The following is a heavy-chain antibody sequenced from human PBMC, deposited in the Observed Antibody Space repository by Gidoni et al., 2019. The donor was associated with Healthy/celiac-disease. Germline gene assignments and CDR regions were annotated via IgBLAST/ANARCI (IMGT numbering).Heavy chain of an antibody. Sequence: EVQLLESGGGLVQPGGSLRLSCAASGFTFSSYAMSWVRQAPGKGLEWVSGLSDRAGSTYSADSVKGRFTISRDNSKNTLYLQMSNLRAEDTAVYYCARVLRYFDWLLGPFDYWGQGTLVTVSS. J-gene: IGHJ4*02. CDR3: ARVLRYFDWLLGPFDY. CDR2: LSDRAGST. V-gene: IGHV3-23*01. D-gene: IGHD3-9*01. CDR1: GFTFSSYA.